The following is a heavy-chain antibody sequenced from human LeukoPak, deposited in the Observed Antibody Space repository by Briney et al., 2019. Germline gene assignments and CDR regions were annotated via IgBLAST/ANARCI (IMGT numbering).Heavy chain of an antibody. Sequence: GASVKVSCKASGYTFTGYFMHWVHQAPGQGLEWMGWINPNSGGTNYAQKFQGRVTMTRDTSISTAYMELSRLRSDDTAVYYCARSSGWYGFDYWGQGTLVTVSS. D-gene: IGHD6-19*01. CDR1: GYTFTGYF. J-gene: IGHJ4*02. CDR3: ARSSGWYGFDY. CDR2: INPNSGGT. V-gene: IGHV1-2*02.